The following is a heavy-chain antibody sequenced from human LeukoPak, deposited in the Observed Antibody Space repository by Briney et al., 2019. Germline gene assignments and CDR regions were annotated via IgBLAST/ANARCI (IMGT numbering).Heavy chain of an antibody. J-gene: IGHJ4*02. V-gene: IGHV1-24*01. CDR3: ATAPKIRTRVDY. D-gene: IGHD2-2*01. Sequence: ASVKASCKVSGYTPTELSISMHCARQTHGEGIEWMGGIDPEDGEKIYAQKLQGRLTMTEDTSTDTAYMELNSLTSEDTGVYYCATAPKIRTRVDYWGQGNLVTVSS. CDR2: IDPEDGEK. CDR1: GYTPTELSIS.